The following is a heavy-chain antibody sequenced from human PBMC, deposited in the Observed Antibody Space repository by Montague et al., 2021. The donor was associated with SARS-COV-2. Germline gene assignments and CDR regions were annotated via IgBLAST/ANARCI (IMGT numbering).Heavy chain of an antibody. CDR2: NYLHGNA. Sequence: SETLSLTCSVSGYFIGTGYYWGWIRQSPGKGLEWIVSNYLHGNAYYNPSLNSRVTISFDTSNTQFSLILTSVTTSATAGDYCARGRLTRAGFDYWGQGIRVIVSS. J-gene: IGHJ4*02. CDR3: ARGRLTRAGFDY. D-gene: IGHD3-16*01. V-gene: IGHV4-38-2*02. CDR1: GYFIGTGYY.